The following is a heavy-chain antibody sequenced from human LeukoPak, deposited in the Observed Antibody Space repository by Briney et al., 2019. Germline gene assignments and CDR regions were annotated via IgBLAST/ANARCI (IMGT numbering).Heavy chain of an antibody. D-gene: IGHD3-9*01. CDR2: VSYTGST. CDR3: ARDLTRGYYDILTGNYHYGMDV. V-gene: IGHV4-59*11. Sequence: SETLSLTCTVSGGSISPHYWSWIRQPPGKGLEWIGYVSYTGSTNYNPSLKSRISISVDSSKNKFSLRLTSVTAADTAVYLCARDLTRGYYDILTGNYHYGMDVWGQGTTVTVSS. J-gene: IGHJ6*02. CDR1: GGSISPHY.